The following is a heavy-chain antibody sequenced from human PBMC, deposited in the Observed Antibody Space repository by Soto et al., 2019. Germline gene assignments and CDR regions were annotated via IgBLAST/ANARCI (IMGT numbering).Heavy chain of an antibody. CDR2: IIPIFGTA. CDR3: ARGMWELRDASDI. Sequence: GASVKVSCKASGGTFSSYAISWVRQAPGQGLEWMGGIIPIFGTANYAQKFQGRVTITADKSTSTAYMELSSLRSEDTAVYYCARGMWELRDASDIWGQGTMVTVSS. D-gene: IGHD1-26*01. V-gene: IGHV1-69*06. CDR1: GGTFSSYA. J-gene: IGHJ3*02.